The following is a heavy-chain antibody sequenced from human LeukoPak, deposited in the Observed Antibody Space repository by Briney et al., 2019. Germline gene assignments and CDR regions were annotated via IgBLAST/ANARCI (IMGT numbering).Heavy chain of an antibody. D-gene: IGHD1-1*01. V-gene: IGHV3-21*01. CDR3: ARVSGRLERQSDLDY. CDR2: ISGDSTYI. CDR1: GFTFASYS. Sequence: GGSLRLSCAAPGFTFASYSMNWVRQAPGKGLEWVSSISGDSTYIYNAGSVKGRFTISRDNAQASLYLQMISLRADDTAVYYCARVSGRLERQSDLDYWGQGTLVIVSS. J-gene: IGHJ4*02.